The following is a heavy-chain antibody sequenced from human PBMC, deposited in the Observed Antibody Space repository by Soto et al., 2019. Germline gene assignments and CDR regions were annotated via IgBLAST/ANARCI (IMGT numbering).Heavy chain of an antibody. CDR2: ISYSGST. Sequence: SLTCIVSGGSISSGGFFWTWIRQHPGRGLEWIGYISYSGSTYYNPSLRSRVILSVDTSKSQFSLKLSSVTAADTAVYYCARYYASRGYYDWLDPWGRGTLVTV. V-gene: IGHV4-31*03. CDR1: GGSISSGGFF. J-gene: IGHJ5*02. D-gene: IGHD3-22*01. CDR3: ARYYASRGYYDWLDP.